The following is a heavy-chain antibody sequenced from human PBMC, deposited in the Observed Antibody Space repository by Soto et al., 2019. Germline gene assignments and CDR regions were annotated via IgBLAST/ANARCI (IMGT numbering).Heavy chain of an antibody. CDR3: AREGGSHCRNWFDP. V-gene: IGHV4-61*01. Sequence: SETLSLTCTVSGGSVSSASYYWSWIRQPPGKGLEWIGYIYYSGSTNYNPSLKSRVTISVDTSKNQFSLKLSSVTAADTAVYYCAREGGSHCRNWFDPWGQGTLVTVSS. D-gene: IGHD2-15*01. CDR1: GGSVSSASYY. CDR2: IYYSGST. J-gene: IGHJ5*02.